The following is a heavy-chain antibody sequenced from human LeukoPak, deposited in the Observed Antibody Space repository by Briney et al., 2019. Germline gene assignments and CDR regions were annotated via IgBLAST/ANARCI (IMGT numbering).Heavy chain of an antibody. D-gene: IGHD1-26*01. J-gene: IGHJ3*02. V-gene: IGHV3-15*07. CDR1: GFNFARAW. CDR3: TTSGNPPLPDM. CDR2: IKSKTDPGTT. Sequence: PGGSLRLSCAASGFNFARAWMNWVRQAPGKGLEWVGRIKSKTDPGTTDYAAPVKGRFTISRDDSMNTLYLQMNSLKTEDTAVYYCTTSGNPPLPDMWGQGTMVTVSS.